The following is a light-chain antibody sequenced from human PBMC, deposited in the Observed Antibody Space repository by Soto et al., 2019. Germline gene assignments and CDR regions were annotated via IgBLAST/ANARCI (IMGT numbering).Light chain of an antibody. CDR2: EVS. Sequence: QSVLTQPASVSGSPGQSITISCTGTSSDVGGYNSVSWYHQYTGKAPKLMIYEVSNRPSGVSNRFSGSKSGNTASLTISGLQAQDEADYYCSSYTSSSTWVFGGGTKLTVL. J-gene: IGLJ3*02. V-gene: IGLV2-14*01. CDR1: SSDVGGYNS. CDR3: SSYTSSSTWV.